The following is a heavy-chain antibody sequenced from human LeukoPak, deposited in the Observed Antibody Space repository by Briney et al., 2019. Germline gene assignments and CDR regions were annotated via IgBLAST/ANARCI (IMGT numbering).Heavy chain of an antibody. CDR2: INPKSGGT. CDR3: ARDHGDYENWFDP. V-gene: IGHV1-2*07. J-gene: IGHJ5*02. Sequence: ASVKVSCTASGYTFTGYYMYWVRQAPGQGLEWMGWINPKSGGTNYAHKFQGRVTMTRDTSISTAYMELSRLRSDDTAVYYCARDHGDYENWFDPWGQGTLVTVSS. CDR1: GYTFTGYY. D-gene: IGHD4-17*01.